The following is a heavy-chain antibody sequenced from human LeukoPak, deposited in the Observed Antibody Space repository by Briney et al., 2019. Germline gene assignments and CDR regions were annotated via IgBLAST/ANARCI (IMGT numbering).Heavy chain of an antibody. V-gene: IGHV3-30*18. D-gene: IGHD3-10*01. CDR3: AKGYGFGELLKTTN. J-gene: IGHJ4*02. CDR1: GFTFSSFG. CDR2: ISYDGSNK. Sequence: GGSLRLSCAASGFTFSSFGMHWVRQAPGKGLEWVAVISYDGSNKYYADSVKGRFTISRDNSKNTLYLQMNSLRAEDTAVYYCAKGYGFGELLKTTNWGQGTLVTVSS.